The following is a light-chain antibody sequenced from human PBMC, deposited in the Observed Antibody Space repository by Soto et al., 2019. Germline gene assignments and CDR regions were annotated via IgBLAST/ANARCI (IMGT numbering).Light chain of an antibody. CDR2: AAS. V-gene: IGKV1-39*01. Sequence: DIPMTQSPSSLSASIGDRVRITCRASQSINTYLNWYQQKAGQAPQLLIYAASTLQSGVPSRFSGSGSGTDFTLTISSLQPDDFATYYCQQSYSTPFTFGPGTKVDSK. CDR1: QSINTY. J-gene: IGKJ3*01. CDR3: QQSYSTPFT.